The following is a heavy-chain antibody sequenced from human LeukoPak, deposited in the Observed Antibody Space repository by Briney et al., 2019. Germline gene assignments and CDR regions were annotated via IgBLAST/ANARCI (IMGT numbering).Heavy chain of an antibody. CDR1: GGSFSGYY. CDR3: ARVEYSSSSGPNWFDP. CDR2: INHSGST. J-gene: IGHJ5*02. D-gene: IGHD6-6*01. Sequence: SETLSLTCAIYGGSFSGYYWSWIRQPPGKGLEWIGEINHSGSTNYNPSLKSRVTISVDTSKNQFSLKLSSVTAADTAVYYCARVEYSSSSGPNWFDPWGQGTLVTVSS. V-gene: IGHV4-34*01.